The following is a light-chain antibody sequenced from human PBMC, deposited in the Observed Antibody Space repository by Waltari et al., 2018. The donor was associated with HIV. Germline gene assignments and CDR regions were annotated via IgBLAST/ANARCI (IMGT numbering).Light chain of an antibody. J-gene: IGLJ1*01. V-gene: IGLV2-14*03. Sequence: QSALTQPASVSGSPGQSITISCTGTSSDVGGFNYLSWYQQHPGKAPKLMIYDVNNRPSGISNRFSGSKSGNTASLTISGLQAEDEADYYCSSYTSSNTLYVFGTGTKVTVL. CDR1: SSDVGGFNY. CDR3: SSYTSSNTLYV. CDR2: DVN.